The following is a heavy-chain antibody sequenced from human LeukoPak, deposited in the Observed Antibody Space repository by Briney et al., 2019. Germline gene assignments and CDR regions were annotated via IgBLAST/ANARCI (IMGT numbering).Heavy chain of an antibody. V-gene: IGHV3-53*01. Sequence: GGSLRLSCAASGFTFDDYGMSWVRQAPGKGLEWVSVIYSGGSTYYADSVKGRFTISRDNSKNTLYLQMNSLRAEDTAVYYCARAHDYGDYGFPYYFDYWGQGTLVTVSS. CDR1: GFTFDDYG. J-gene: IGHJ4*02. CDR2: IYSGGST. CDR3: ARAHDYGDYGFPYYFDY. D-gene: IGHD4-17*01.